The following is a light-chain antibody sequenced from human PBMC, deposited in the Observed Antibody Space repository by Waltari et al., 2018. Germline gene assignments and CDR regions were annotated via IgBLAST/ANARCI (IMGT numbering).Light chain of an antibody. Sequence: DVVMTQSPLSLPVPLGQPASISCRSSQSLLHGDGDTYLSWFQQRPGQSPRRLIYKVSNRDSGVPDRFSGSGSGTNFTLKISRVEADDIAIYYCMQGTQWPRSFGQGTKVEIE. V-gene: IGKV2-30*02. CDR1: QSLLHGDGDTY. CDR3: MQGTQWPRS. CDR2: KVS. J-gene: IGKJ1*01.